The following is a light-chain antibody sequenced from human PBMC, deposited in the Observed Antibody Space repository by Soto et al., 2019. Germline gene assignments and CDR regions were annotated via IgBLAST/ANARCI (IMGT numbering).Light chain of an antibody. J-gene: IGKJ1*01. Sequence: EIVLTQSPATLSLSPGERATLSCRASQSVSKYLAWYQQKPGQAPRLLIHDASNRATGIPARFSGSGSGTDFTLTISSLEPEDFGVYYCQQYNNWPPETFGQGTKVEIK. CDR1: QSVSKY. CDR3: QQYNNWPPET. V-gene: IGKV3-11*01. CDR2: DAS.